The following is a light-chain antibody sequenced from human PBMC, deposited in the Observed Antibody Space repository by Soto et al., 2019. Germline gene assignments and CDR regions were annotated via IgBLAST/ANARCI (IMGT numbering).Light chain of an antibody. CDR3: QSYDSSLSGSV. Sequence: HSVLTQPLSVSGAPGQRVTISCTGSSSNIGAGYDVHWYQQLPGTAPKLLIYGNSNRPSGVPDRFSGSKSGTSASLAITGLQAEDEADYYCQSYDSSLSGSVFGGGTKLTVL. CDR1: SSNIGAGYD. J-gene: IGLJ2*01. V-gene: IGLV1-40*01. CDR2: GNS.